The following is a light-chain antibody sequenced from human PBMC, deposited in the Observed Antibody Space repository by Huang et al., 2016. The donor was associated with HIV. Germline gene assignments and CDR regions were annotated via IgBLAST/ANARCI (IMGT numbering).Light chain of an antibody. V-gene: IGKV3-15*01. J-gene: IGKJ2*01. CDR3: QQYNNWPYT. Sequence: EIVMTQSPATLSVSPGERATLSCRASEGVNSNLAWYQQKPGQAPRVLIYGASTRATGIPARFSGSGSGTEFTLTISSLQSEDFAVYYCQQYNNWPYTFGQGTKLEIK. CDR2: GAS. CDR1: EGVNSN.